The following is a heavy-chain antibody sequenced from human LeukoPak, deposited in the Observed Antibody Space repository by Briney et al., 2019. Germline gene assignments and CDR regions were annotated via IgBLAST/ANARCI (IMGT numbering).Heavy chain of an antibody. CDR1: GGSVSSGSYY. J-gene: IGHJ4*02. V-gene: IGHV4-61*01. D-gene: IGHD1-26*01. Sequence: ASETLSLTCTVSGGSVSSGSYYWSWIRQPPGKGLEWIGYIYYSGSTNYNPSLKSRVTISVDTSKNQFSLKLSSVTAADTAVYYCARGLYSGSYYRVDYWGQGTLVTVSS. CDR3: ARGLYSGSYYRVDY. CDR2: IYYSGST.